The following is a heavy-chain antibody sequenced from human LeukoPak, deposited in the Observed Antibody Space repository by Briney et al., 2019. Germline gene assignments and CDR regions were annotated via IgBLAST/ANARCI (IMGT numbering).Heavy chain of an antibody. Sequence: GSLRLSCAASGFTFSSYSMNWVRQAPGKGPEWVSSISSSSSYIYYADSVKGRFTISRDNAKNSLYLQMNSLRAEDTAVYYCAAVAGTFLFDYWGQGTLVTVSS. CDR1: GFTFSSYS. J-gene: IGHJ4*02. V-gene: IGHV3-21*01. CDR3: AAVAGTFLFDY. CDR2: ISSSSSYI. D-gene: IGHD6-19*01.